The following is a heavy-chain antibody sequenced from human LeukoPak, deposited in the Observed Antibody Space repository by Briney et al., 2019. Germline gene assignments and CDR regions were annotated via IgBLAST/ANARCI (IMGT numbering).Heavy chain of an antibody. V-gene: IGHV1-8*01. CDR2: MNPNSGNT. D-gene: IGHD3-10*01. CDR1: GYTFTSYD. Sequence: ASVKVSCKASGYTFTSYDINWVRQATGQGLEWMGWMNPNSGNTGYAQKFQGRVTMTRNTSISTAYMELSSLRSEDTAVYYCARGRIQRGSMVRGVIYYFDYWGQGTLVTVSS. CDR3: ARGRIQRGSMVRGVIYYFDY. J-gene: IGHJ4*02.